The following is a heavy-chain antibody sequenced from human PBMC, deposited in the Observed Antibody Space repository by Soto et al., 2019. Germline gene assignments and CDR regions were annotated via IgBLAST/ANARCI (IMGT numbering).Heavy chain of an antibody. J-gene: IGHJ4*02. V-gene: IGHV3-9*01. CDR1: GFTFDDYA. CDR2: ISWNSGMI. D-gene: IGHD1-1*01. Sequence: EVQLVESGGGLVQPGRSLRLSCAASGFTFDDYAMHWVRQAPGKGLEWVSGISWNSGMIGYADSVKGRFTISRDNAKNSLFLQMSSLRVEDTALYYCVKDSAGSCCTFYLDYWGQGALVTVSS. CDR3: VKDSAGSCCTFYLDY.